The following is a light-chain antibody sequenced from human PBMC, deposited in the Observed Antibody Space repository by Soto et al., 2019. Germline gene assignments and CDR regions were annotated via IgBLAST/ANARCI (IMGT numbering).Light chain of an antibody. CDR1: QSVSSY. CDR2: GAS. J-gene: IGKJ1*01. V-gene: IGKV3D-15*01. Sequence: EIVMTQSPATLSVSPGERATLSCRASQSVSSYLAWYQQKPGQAPRLLIYGASNRATGIPDRFSGSGSGTDFTLTISSLQPEDFATYYCLQDYNYPWTFGQGTKVDI. CDR3: LQDYNYPWT.